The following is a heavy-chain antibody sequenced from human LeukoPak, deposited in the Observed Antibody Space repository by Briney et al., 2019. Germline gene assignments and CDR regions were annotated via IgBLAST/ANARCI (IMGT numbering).Heavy chain of an antibody. V-gene: IGHV4-59*08. CDR2: IYYSGST. D-gene: IGHD2-15*01. CDR1: GGSISSYY. J-gene: IGHJ5*02. Sequence: SETLSLTCTVSGGSISSYYWSWIRQPPGKGLEWIGYIYYSGSTYYNPSLKSRVTISVDTSKNQFSLKLSSVTAADTAVYYCARVQVGSGGSCSDFDPWGQGTLVTVSS. CDR3: ARVQVGSGGSCSDFDP.